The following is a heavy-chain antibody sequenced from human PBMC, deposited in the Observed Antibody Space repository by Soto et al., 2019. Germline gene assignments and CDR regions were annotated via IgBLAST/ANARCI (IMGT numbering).Heavy chain of an antibody. Sequence: FGDPVPNVGYSWFRNRQPPGKGLEWIGYIYHSGSTYYNPSLKSRVTISVDRSKNQFSLKLSSVTAADTAVYYCARGTLGGAFDIWGQGTMVTVSS. CDR2: IYHSGST. V-gene: IGHV4-30-2*01. CDR3: ARGTLGGAFDI. D-gene: IGHD1-26*01. J-gene: IGHJ3*02. CDR1: GDPVPNVGYS.